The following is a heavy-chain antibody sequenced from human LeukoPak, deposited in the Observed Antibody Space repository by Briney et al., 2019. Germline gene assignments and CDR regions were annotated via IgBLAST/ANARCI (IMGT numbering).Heavy chain of an antibody. CDR2: IYYSGST. CDR1: GGSISSSSYY. J-gene: IGHJ4*02. V-gene: IGHV4-39*02. D-gene: IGHD3-9*01. Sequence: SETLSLTCTVSGGSISSSSYYWGWIRQPPGKGLEWIGSIYYSGSTYYNPSLKSRVTISVDTSKNQFSLKLSSVTAADTAVYYCARDLDDTLTGNFDYWGQGTVVAVSS. CDR3: ARDLDDTLTGNFDY.